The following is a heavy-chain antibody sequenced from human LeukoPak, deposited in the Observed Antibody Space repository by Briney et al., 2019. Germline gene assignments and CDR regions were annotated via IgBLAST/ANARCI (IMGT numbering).Heavy chain of an antibody. CDR2: TSNDGSNK. CDR3: ARALIAARPDSLFDY. Sequence: GGSLRLSCAASGFTFSSYGMHWVRQAPGKGLEWVAVTSNDGSNKYYADSVKGRFTISRDNSKNTLYLQMGSLRPEDMAVYYCARALIAARPDSLFDYWGQGTLVTVSS. J-gene: IGHJ4*02. V-gene: IGHV3-30*03. CDR1: GFTFSSYG. D-gene: IGHD6-6*01.